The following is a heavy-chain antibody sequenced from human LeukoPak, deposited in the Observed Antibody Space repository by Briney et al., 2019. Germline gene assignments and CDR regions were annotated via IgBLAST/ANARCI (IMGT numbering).Heavy chain of an antibody. V-gene: IGHV3-9*01. CDR3: AKDPFDILTGYFDY. CDR1: GFTFDDYA. Sequence: GRSLRLSCAASGFTFDDYAMHLVRQAPGKGLEWVSGISWNSGSIGYADSVKGRFTISRDNAKNSLYLQMNSLRAEDTALYYCAKDPFDILTGYFDYWGQGTLVTVSS. D-gene: IGHD3-9*01. J-gene: IGHJ4*02. CDR2: ISWNSGSI.